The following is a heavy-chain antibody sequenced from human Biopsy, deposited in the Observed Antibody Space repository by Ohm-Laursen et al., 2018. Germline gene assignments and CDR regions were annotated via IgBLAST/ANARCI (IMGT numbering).Heavy chain of an antibody. V-gene: IGHV1-69*06. CDR1: GGTFSNYG. CDR3: ATKLTGYFHH. CDR2: NIPISGTG. D-gene: IGHD3-9*01. Sequence: ASVKVSCKAPGGTFSNYGVNWVRQAPGQGLEWLGGNIPISGTGNYAQKFQDRVTVAADTSTSTATMELRSLRSDDTAVDYCATKLTGYFHHWGQGTLVIVSS. J-gene: IGHJ1*01.